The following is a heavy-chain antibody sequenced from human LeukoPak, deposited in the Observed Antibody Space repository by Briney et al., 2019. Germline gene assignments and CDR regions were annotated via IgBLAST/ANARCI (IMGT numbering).Heavy chain of an antibody. J-gene: IGHJ6*02. CDR1: GYTFTGYY. D-gene: IGHD2-2*01. V-gene: IGHV1-2*04. CDR3: ARQLGYCSSTSCSLYYYYGMDV. Sequence: GASVKVSCKASGYTFTGYYMHWVRQAPGQGLEWMGWINPNSGGTNYAQKFQGWVTMTRDTSISTVYMELSRLRSDDTAVYYCARQLGYCSSTSCSLYYYYGMDVWGQGTTVTVSS. CDR2: INPNSGGT.